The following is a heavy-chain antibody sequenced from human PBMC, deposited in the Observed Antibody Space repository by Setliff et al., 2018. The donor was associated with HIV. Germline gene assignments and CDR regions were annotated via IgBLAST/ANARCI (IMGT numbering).Heavy chain of an antibody. D-gene: IGHD3-9*01. Sequence: SVKVSCKASGGTFSRLAISWVRQAPGQGLEWMGGIIPIYGTVNYAQKFQGRVTITADESTTTAYMELSSLRSEDTAVYYCATSPRGTYYDILTGLPRGYFDPWSQGTQVTVSS. CDR3: ATSPRGTYYDILTGLPRGYFDP. CDR1: GGTFSRLA. CDR2: IIPIYGTV. J-gene: IGHJ5*02. V-gene: IGHV1-69*13.